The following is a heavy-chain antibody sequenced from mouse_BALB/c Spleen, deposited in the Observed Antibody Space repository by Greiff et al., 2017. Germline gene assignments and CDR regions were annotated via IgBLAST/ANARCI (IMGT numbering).Heavy chain of an antibody. D-gene: IGHD1-2*01. J-gene: IGHJ3*01. V-gene: IGHV5-12-2*01. CDR3: ARHELRLFAY. CDR1: GFTFSSYT. CDR2: ISNGGGST. Sequence: EVQRVESGGGLVQPGGSLKLSCAASGFTFSSYTMSWVRQTPEKRLEWVAYISNGGGSTYYPDTVKGRFTISRDNAKNTLYMQMSSLKSEDTAMYYCARHELRLFAYWGQGTLVTVAA.